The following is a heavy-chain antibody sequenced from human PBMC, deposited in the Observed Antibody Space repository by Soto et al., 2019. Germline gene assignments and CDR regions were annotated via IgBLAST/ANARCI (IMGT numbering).Heavy chain of an antibody. D-gene: IGHD6-13*01. Sequence: QVQLVQSGAEVKKPGSSVKVSCKASGGTFSSYAISWVRQAPGQGLEWMGGIIPIFGTANYAQKFQGRVTITADKSTSTAYMELSSLRSEDTAVYYCSRLRLDRAAAGTLFLYGMDVWGQGTTVTVSS. CDR2: IIPIFGTA. J-gene: IGHJ6*02. CDR3: SRLRLDRAAAGTLFLYGMDV. CDR1: GGTFSSYA. V-gene: IGHV1-69*06.